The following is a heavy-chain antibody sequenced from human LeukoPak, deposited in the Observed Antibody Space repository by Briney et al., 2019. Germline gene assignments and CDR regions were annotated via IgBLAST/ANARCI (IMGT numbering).Heavy chain of an antibody. D-gene: IGHD3-9*01. V-gene: IGHV1-69*13. CDR1: GGTFSSYA. CDR3: ARESYDILTGYAN. CDR2: IIPIFGTA. J-gene: IGHJ4*02. Sequence: ASVKVSCKASGGTFSSYAISWVRQAPGQGLKWMGGIIPIFGTANYAQKFQGRATITADESTSTAYMELSSLRSEDTAVYYCARESYDILTGYANWGQGTLVTVSS.